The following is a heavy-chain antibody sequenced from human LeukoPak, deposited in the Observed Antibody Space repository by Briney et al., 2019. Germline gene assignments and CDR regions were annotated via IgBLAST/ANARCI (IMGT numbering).Heavy chain of an antibody. J-gene: IGHJ4*02. CDR2: IYYSGST. V-gene: IGHV4-31*11. Sequence: SQTLSLTCAVSGGSISSGGYSWSWIRQHPGKGLEWIGYIYYSGSTYYNPSLKSRVTISVDTSKSQFSLKLSSVTAADTAVYYCARGSPLVTAIVDYWGQGTLVTVSS. CDR1: GGSISSGGYS. CDR3: ARGSPLVTAIVDY. D-gene: IGHD2-21*02.